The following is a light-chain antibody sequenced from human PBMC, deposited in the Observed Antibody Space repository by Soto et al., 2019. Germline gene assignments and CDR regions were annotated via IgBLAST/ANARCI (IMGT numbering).Light chain of an antibody. V-gene: IGKV3-15*01. J-gene: IGKJ2*01. CDR3: QQYNNWPYT. CDR1: QSVNRN. Sequence: EIVMTQSPASLSVSPGDRATLSCRASQSVNRNLAWYQQKPGQAPRLLIYNTSTRATGIPARFSGSGSGTEFTLIISSLQSEDFAVYYCQQYNNWPYTFGQGTKLEIK. CDR2: NTS.